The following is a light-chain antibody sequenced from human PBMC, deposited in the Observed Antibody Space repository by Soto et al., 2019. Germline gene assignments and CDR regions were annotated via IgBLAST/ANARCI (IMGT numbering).Light chain of an antibody. J-gene: IGKJ4*01. Sequence: DIQMTQSPSSLSASVGDRVTITCQASEDINNNLNWYQQEPGEAPKLLISDASNLETGVPSRFSGGGSVTHFTFTLSSLQPEDIATYYCQHFHNLPVTFGGGTKVEMK. CDR1: EDINNN. CDR3: QHFHNLPVT. CDR2: DAS. V-gene: IGKV1-33*01.